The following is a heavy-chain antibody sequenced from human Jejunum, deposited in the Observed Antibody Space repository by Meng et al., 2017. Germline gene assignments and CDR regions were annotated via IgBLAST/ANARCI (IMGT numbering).Heavy chain of an antibody. CDR2: LIGSSST. D-gene: IGHD2/OR15-2a*01. V-gene: IGHV3-23*01. CDR3: AKGRKPDGFWPSDY. Sequence: GGSLRLSCSASGFTFSTYSMSWIRQAPGKGLEWVSSLIGSSSTYYAESVKGRFTISRDNSKNTLYLQMNSLRPEDSAVYYCAKGRKPDGFWPSDYWGQGTLVTVSS. CDR1: GFTFSTYS. J-gene: IGHJ4*02.